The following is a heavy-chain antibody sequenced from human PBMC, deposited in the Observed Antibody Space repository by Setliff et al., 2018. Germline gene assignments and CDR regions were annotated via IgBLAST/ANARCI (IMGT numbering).Heavy chain of an antibody. D-gene: IGHD2-8*01. V-gene: IGHV1-18*01. J-gene: IGHJ5*02. CDR1: GYTLINYG. CDR2: IGAYTGNT. Sequence: GASVKVSCKASGYTLINYGISWVRQAPGQGLEWMGWIGAYTGNTNYAQKFQGRVTMTTDTSTSTAYMELRSLRSDDTAVYYCSRLVRYCTTTTCQSVPGAEAWGQGTLVTVSS. CDR3: SRLVRYCTTTTCQSVPGAEA.